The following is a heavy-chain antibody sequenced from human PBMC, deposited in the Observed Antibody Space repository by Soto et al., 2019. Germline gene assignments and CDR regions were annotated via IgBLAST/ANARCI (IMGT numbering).Heavy chain of an antibody. Sequence: ASVKVSCKASGGTFSSYAISWVRQAPGQGLEWMGGIIPIFGTANYAQKFQGRVTITADESTSTAYMELSSLRAEDTAVYYCVKDLYRRWQWLAPPNWFDPWGQGTLVTVSS. D-gene: IGHD6-19*01. CDR1: GGTFSSYA. CDR2: IIPIFGTA. V-gene: IGHV1-69*13. J-gene: IGHJ5*02. CDR3: VKDLYRRWQWLAPPNWFDP.